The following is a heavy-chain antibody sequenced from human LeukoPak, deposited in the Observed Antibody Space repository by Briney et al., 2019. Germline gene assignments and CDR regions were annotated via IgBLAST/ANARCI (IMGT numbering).Heavy chain of an antibody. D-gene: IGHD6-19*01. J-gene: IGHJ3*02. V-gene: IGHV1-18*01. Sequence: GASVKVSCKASGYTFTSYAMNWVRQAPGQGLEWMGWISAYNGNTNYAQKLQGRVTMTTDTSTSTAYMELRSLRSDDTAVYYCARVVAVAGSAFDIWGQGTMVTVSS. CDR1: GYTFTSYA. CDR2: ISAYNGNT. CDR3: ARVVAVAGSAFDI.